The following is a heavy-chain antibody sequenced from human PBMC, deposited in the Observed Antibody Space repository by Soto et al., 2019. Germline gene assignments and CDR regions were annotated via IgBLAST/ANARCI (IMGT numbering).Heavy chain of an antibody. CDR2: LSGGGADR. CDR3: ARSLFMVAPDNEPFDY. CDR1: GFPFSSYA. Sequence: VQLLESGGSLVQPGGSLTLSCAASGFPFSSYAMSWVRQTPEKGLEWVAALSGGGADRYYADFVKGRFTFSRDNSRNTLYLQMNSLRAEDTAMYYCARSLFMVAPDNEPFDYWGQGTLVTVSS. D-gene: IGHD5-12*01. V-gene: IGHV3-23*01. J-gene: IGHJ4*02.